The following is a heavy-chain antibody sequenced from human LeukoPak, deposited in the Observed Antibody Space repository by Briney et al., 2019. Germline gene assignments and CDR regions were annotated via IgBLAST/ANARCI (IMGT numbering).Heavy chain of an antibody. V-gene: IGHV3-23*01. J-gene: IGHJ4*02. CDR3: VKGVGDYYFDY. CDR2: ISVSGNT. Sequence: GGSLRLSCAASGFTLSSYAMSWVRQAPGKGLEWVSAISVSGNTYHADSVKGRFTISRDSSKNTLYLQMNRLRAEDAAVYYCVKGVGDYYFDYWGQGTLVTVSS. CDR1: GFTLSSYA.